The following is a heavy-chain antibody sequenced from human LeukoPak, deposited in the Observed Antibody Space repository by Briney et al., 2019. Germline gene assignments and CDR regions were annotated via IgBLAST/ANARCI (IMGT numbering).Heavy chain of an antibody. CDR3: ARGGYGDYVFL. Sequence: GGSLRLSCAASGFTFSSDWMHWVRQAPGKGLVWVSRINSDGSSTSYADSVKGRFTISRDNAKNTLYLQMNSLRAEDTAVYYCARGGYGDYVFLWGQGTLVTVSS. V-gene: IGHV3-74*01. D-gene: IGHD4-17*01. CDR1: GFTFSSDW. CDR2: INSDGSST. J-gene: IGHJ4*02.